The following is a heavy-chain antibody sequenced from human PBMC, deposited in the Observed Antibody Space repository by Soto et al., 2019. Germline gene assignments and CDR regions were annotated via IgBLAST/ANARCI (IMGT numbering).Heavy chain of an antibody. CDR1: GFTFSSYA. J-gene: IGHJ4*02. CDR2: ISGSGGST. Sequence: EVQLLESGGGLVQPGGSLRLSCAASGFTFSSYAMSWVRQAPGKGLEWVSAISGSGGSTYYADSVKGRFTISRDNSKNTLYLQMNSLRSEDTAVYYCAGRGNWNYGWNYWGQGTLVTVSS. CDR3: AGRGNWNYGWNY. V-gene: IGHV3-23*01. D-gene: IGHD1-7*01.